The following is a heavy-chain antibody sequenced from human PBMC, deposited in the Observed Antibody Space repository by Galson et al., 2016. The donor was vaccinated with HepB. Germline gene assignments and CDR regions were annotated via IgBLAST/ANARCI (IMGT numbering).Heavy chain of an antibody. CDR2: IYSGGST. CDR1: GFTVSNNY. Sequence: SLRLSCAASGFTVSNNYMTWVRPAPGKGLEWVSTIYSGGSTFYTDSVQGRFTIYRHNSKNTLYLQMDTLRPEDTAVYYCARDPGISGTTWGQGILVTVSS. CDR3: ARDPGISGTT. V-gene: IGHV3-53*04. D-gene: IGHD1-7*01. J-gene: IGHJ5*02.